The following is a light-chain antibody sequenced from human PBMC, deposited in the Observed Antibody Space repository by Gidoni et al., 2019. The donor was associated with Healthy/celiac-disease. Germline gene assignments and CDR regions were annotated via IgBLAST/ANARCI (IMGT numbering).Light chain of an antibody. CDR2: AAS. CDR1: QSISSY. V-gene: IGKV1-39*01. J-gene: IGKJ3*01. Sequence: DIQMTQSPSSLSASVGDRVTITCRASQSISSYLNWYQQKPGTAPKLLIYAASSLQSGVPSRFSGSGSGTDFTLTISSLQPEDFATYYCQQSYSTLRTFXPXTKVDIK. CDR3: QQSYSTLRT.